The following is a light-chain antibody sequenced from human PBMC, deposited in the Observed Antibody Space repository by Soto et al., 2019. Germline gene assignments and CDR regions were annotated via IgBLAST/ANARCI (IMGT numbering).Light chain of an antibody. J-gene: IGKJ5*01. CDR1: ESVSSN. V-gene: IGKV3-15*01. CDR3: QQYNSWPPIT. Sequence: EVVMTQSTATLSLSPGERATLSCRASESVSSNLAWYQQRPGQAPRLVIYGASTRATGIPARFSGGGSGTEFTLTISSLQSEDFAVYYCQQYNSWPPITFGQVTRLEIK. CDR2: GAS.